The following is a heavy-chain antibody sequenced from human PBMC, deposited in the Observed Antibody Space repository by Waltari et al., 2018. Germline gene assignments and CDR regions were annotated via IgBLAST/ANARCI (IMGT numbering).Heavy chain of an antibody. CDR1: GFPFSKYY. CDR2: INRDGSST. CDR3: ARGNYYGMDV. Sequence: EVRLVESGGGLVQPGGSLRLSCAASGFPFSKYYMPWVRQAPGKGLVWVSRINRDGSSTSYADAVKGRFTISRDNANNTLYLQMNSLRAEDTAVYYCARGNYYGMDVWGQGTTVTVSS. V-gene: IGHV3-74*01. J-gene: IGHJ6*02.